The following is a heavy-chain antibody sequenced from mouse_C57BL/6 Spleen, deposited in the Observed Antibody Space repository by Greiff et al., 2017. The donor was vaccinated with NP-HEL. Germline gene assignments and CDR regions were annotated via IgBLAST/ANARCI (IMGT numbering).Heavy chain of an antibody. CDR2: IHPNSGST. CDR1: GYTFTSYW. V-gene: IGHV1-64*01. D-gene: IGHD2-4*01. Sequence: VQLQQPGAELVKPGASVKLSCKASGYTFTSYWMHWVKQRPGQGLEWIGMIHPNSGSTNYNEKFKSKATLTVDKSSSTAYMQLSSLTSEDSAVYYCARVYYDYGGAMDYWGQGTSVTVSS. J-gene: IGHJ4*01. CDR3: ARVYYDYGGAMDY.